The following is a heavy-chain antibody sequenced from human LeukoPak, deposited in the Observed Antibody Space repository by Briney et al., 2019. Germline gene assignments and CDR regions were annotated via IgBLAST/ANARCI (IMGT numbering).Heavy chain of an antibody. J-gene: IGHJ4*02. D-gene: IGHD6-13*01. CDR1: GFTSSNYW. CDR2: IKQDGREI. V-gene: IGHV3-7*01. CDR3: TRDEAAAAN. Sequence: GGSLRLSCAGSGFTSSNYWMSWVRQAPGKGPEWVANIKQDGREIHYLDSVKGRFSIPRDNAKSSLYLQMNSLKVEDTAVYYCTRDEAAAANWGQGTLVTVSS.